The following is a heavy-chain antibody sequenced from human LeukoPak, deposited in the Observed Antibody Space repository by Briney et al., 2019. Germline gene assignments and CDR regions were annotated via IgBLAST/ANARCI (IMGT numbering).Heavy chain of an antibody. J-gene: IGHJ3*02. Sequence: GGSLRLSCAASGFTFSSYGMHWVRQAPGKGLEWVTFIRYDGSNKYYADSVKGRFTTSRDNSKNTLYLQMNSLRAEDTAMYYCAKDFYDTSGHLYAFDIWGQGTMVTVSS. CDR1: GFTFSSYG. CDR2: IRYDGSNK. V-gene: IGHV3-30*02. CDR3: AKDFYDTSGHLYAFDI. D-gene: IGHD3-22*01.